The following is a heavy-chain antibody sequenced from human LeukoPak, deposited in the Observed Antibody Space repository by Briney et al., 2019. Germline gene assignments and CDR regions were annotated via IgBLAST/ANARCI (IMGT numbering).Heavy chain of an antibody. CDR2: IYYSGST. CDR3: ARRGYCSSTSCYTFDY. D-gene: IGHD2-2*01. Sequence: SETLSLTCTVSGGSISSYYWSWIRQPPGKGLEWIGYIYYSGSTNYNPSLKSRVTISVDPSKNQFSLKLSSVTAADTAVYYCARRGYCSSTSCYTFDYWGQGTLVTVSS. CDR1: GGSISSYY. J-gene: IGHJ4*02. V-gene: IGHV4-59*08.